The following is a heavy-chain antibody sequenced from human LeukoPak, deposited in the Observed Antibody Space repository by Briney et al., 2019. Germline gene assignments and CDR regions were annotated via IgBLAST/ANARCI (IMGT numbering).Heavy chain of an antibody. CDR1: GYTFTGYS. J-gene: IGHJ4*02. CDR2: INPKNGGT. Sequence: GASVKVSCKASGYTFTGYSMHWVRQAPGQGLEWMGWINPKNGGTNYAQKFQGRVTMTRDTSISAAYMVLSRLRSDDTAVYYCARIPYGSGSGNYWGQGTLVTVSS. V-gene: IGHV1-2*02. CDR3: ARIPYGSGSGNY. D-gene: IGHD3-10*01.